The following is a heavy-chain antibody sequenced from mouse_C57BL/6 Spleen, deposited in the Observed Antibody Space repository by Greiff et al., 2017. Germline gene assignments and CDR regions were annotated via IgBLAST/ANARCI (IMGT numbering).Heavy chain of an antibody. J-gene: IGHJ4*01. D-gene: IGHD2-1*01. Sequence: EVKVVESGGGLVQSGRSLRLSCATSGFTFSDFYMEWVRQAPGKGLEWIAASRNKANDYTTEYSASVKGRFIVSRDTSQSILYLQMNALRAEDTAIYYCARDASNYSYAMDYWGQGTSVTVSS. CDR3: ARDASNYSYAMDY. V-gene: IGHV7-1*01. CDR1: GFTFSDFY. CDR2: SRNKANDYTT.